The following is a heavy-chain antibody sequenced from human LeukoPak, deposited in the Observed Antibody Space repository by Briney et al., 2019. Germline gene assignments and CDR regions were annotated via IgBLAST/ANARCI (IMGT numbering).Heavy chain of an antibody. CDR1: GYTFTGYY. V-gene: IGHV1-2*02. CDR2: INPNSGGT. J-gene: IGHJ5*02. Sequence: WASVKVSCKASGYTFTGYYMHWVRQAPGQGLEWMGWINPNSGGTNYAQKFQGRVTMTRDTSISTAYMELSRLRSDDTAVYYCARAENESWLRFLEPQRWFDPWGQGTLVTVFS. D-gene: IGHD3-3*01. CDR3: ARAENESWLRFLEPQRWFDP.